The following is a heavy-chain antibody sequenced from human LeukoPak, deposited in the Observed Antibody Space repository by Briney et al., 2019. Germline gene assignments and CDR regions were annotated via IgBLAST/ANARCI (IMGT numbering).Heavy chain of an antibody. D-gene: IGHD4-17*01. V-gene: IGHV4-31*03. CDR2: IYYSGST. CDR1: GGSISSGGYY. Sequence: SQTLSLTCTVSGGSISSGGYYWSWIRQHPGKGLEWIGYIYYSGSTYHNPSLKSRVTISVDTSKNQFSLKLSSVTAADTAVYYCARVGDYGDQPPYFDYWGQGTLVTSPQ. J-gene: IGHJ4*02. CDR3: ARVGDYGDQPPYFDY.